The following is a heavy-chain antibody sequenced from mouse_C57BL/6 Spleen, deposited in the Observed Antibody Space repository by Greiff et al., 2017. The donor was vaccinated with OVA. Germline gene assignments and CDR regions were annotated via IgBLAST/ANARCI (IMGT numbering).Heavy chain of an antibody. Sequence: EVKLMESGGGLVKPGGSLKLSCAASGFTFSSYTMSWVRQTPEKRLEWVATISGGGGNTYYPDSVKGRFTISRDNAKNTLYLQMSSLRSEDTALYYCARPAGSWFAYWGQGTLVTVSA. CDR2: ISGGGGNT. V-gene: IGHV5-9*01. J-gene: IGHJ3*01. D-gene: IGHD1-2*01. CDR3: ARPAGSWFAY. CDR1: GFTFSSYT.